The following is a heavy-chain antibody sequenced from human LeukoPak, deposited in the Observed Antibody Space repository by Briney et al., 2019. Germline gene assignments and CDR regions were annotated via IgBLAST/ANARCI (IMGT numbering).Heavy chain of an antibody. J-gene: IGHJ3*02. CDR2: ISSSGST. CDR1: GGSISSGGYS. CDR3: ARGPYSYDSSGAFDI. V-gene: IGHV4-61*02. Sequence: PSETLSLTCAVSGGSISSGGYSWSWIRRPAGKGLEWIGRISSSGSTNYNPSLKSRVTISVDTSKNQFSLKLSSVTAADTAVYFCARGPYSYDSSGAFDIWGQGTMVTVSS. D-gene: IGHD3-22*01.